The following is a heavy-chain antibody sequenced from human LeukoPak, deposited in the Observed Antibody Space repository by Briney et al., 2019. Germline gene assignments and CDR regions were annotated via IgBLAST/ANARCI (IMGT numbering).Heavy chain of an antibody. J-gene: IGHJ5*02. CDR2: IIPIFGTA. D-gene: IGHD3-10*01. V-gene: IGHV1-69*13. CDR3: ARGGGLLWFGEPTGSNWFDP. Sequence: GASVKVSCKASGGTFSSYAISWVRQAPGQGLEWMGGIIPIFGTANYAQKFQGRVTITADESTSTAYMELSSLRSEDTAVYYCARGGGLLWFGEPTGSNWFDPWGQGTLVTVSS. CDR1: GGTFSSYA.